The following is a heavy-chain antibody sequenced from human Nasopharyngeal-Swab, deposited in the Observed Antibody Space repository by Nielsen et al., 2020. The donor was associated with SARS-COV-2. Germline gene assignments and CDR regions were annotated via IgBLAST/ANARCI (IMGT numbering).Heavy chain of an antibody. CDR2: INHSGST. Sequence: SETLSLTCAVHGGSFSGYYWSWIRQPPGKGLEWIGEINHSGSTNYNPSLKSRVTISVDTSKNQFSLKLSSVTAADTAVYYCARGKYRRAFDIWGQGTMVTVSS. J-gene: IGHJ3*02. CDR3: ARGKYRRAFDI. D-gene: IGHD6-6*01. V-gene: IGHV4-34*01. CDR1: GGSFSGYY.